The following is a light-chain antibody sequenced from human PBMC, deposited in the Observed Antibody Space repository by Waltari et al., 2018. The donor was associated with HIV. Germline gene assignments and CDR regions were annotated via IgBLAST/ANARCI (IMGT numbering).Light chain of an antibody. CDR2: DVT. Sequence: QSALTQPASVSGSPEQSITIPCTGTSSDVGGYKYVSLDQQHPGKGPKLMIYDVTNLPSGVSSRFSDSQSGNTASLTISGLQAEDEAEYYCSSYTGSSTLVVFGGGTKLTVL. CDR1: SSDVGGYKY. CDR3: SSYTGSSTLVV. V-gene: IGLV2-14*03. J-gene: IGLJ2*01.